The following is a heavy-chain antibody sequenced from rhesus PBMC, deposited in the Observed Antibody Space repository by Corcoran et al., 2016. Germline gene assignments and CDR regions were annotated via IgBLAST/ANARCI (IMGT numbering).Heavy chain of an antibody. D-gene: IGHD3-16*01. CDR2: ISGSGGST. CDR1: GGSISSNY. J-gene: IGHJ4*01. CDR3: AAPLSGSYYYHYFDY. Sequence: QLQLQESGPGLVKPSETLSLTCAVSGGSISSNYWSWIRQPPGTGLEWIGRISGSGGSTDYNPSLKSRVTISTDTSKNQFSLKLSPVTAADTAVYYCAAPLSGSYYYHYFDYWGQGVLVTVSS. V-gene: IGHV4-173*01.